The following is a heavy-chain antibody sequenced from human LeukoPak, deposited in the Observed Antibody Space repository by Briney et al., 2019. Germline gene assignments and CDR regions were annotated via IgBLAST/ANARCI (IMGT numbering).Heavy chain of an antibody. CDR3: ARVLSPGITVAGLGVADY. Sequence: ASVKVSCKASGYTFTDYYIHWVRQAPGQGLEWMGIINPSGGSTSYAQKFQGRVTMTRDMSTSAAYMELRSLRSDDTALYYCARVLSPGITVAGLGVADYWGQGTLVTVSS. CDR1: GYTFTDYY. J-gene: IGHJ4*02. CDR2: INPSGGST. D-gene: IGHD6-19*01. V-gene: IGHV1-46*01.